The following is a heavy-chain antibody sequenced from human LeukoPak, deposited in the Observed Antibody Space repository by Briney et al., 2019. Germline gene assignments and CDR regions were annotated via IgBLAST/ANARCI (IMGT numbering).Heavy chain of an antibody. D-gene: IGHD4-17*01. V-gene: IGHV3-21*01. J-gene: IGHJ6*03. CDR3: ARSPSYGDYGYYYMDV. CDR1: GFTFSSYG. CDR2: ISSSSSYI. Sequence: GGSLRLSCAASGFTFSSYGMHWVRQAPGKGLEWVSSISSSSSYIYYADSVKGRFTISRDNAKNSLYLRMNSLRAEDTAVYYCARSPSYGDYGYYYMDVWGKGTTVTVSS.